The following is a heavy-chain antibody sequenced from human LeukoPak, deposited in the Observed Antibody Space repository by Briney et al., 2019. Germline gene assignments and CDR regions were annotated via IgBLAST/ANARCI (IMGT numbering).Heavy chain of an antibody. J-gene: IGHJ6*03. V-gene: IGHV3-23*01. CDR2: ISASGHYT. CDR1: GFTFSNSA. CDR3: AKDGSWGDYYFYFYIDV. D-gene: IGHD3-16*01. Sequence: GSLRLSCEASGFTFSNSAMSWVRQAPGKGLEWVSGISASGHYTYNADSAKGRFTISRDNSKNTLCLQMNSLRAEDTALYYCAKDGSWGDYYFYFYIDVWGKGTTVTVSS.